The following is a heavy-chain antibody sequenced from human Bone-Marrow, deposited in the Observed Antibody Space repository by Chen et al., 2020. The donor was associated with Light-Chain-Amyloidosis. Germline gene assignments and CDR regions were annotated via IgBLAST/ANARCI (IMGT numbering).Heavy chain of an antibody. J-gene: IGHJ3*02. V-gene: IGHV3-23*04. CDR1: GFAFSSYA. Sequence: EVQLVESGGGLLQRGGSLRLSCAASGFAFSSYAMSWVCQAPGKGLGWVATISGSGGSRYYGDSVKGRLTSSRDNSKNALLLQMNSLRAEDTAVYYCAKDISYDDILPGYPADAFDIWGQGTMVTVSS. CDR2: ISGSGGSR. D-gene: IGHD3-9*01. CDR3: AKDISYDDILPGYPADAFDI.